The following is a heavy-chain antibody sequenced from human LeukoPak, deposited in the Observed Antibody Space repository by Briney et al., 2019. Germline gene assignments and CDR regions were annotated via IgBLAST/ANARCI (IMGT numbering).Heavy chain of an antibody. CDR3: ARDQVAVAANYYYYGMDV. CDR1: GFTFSCYW. V-gene: IGHV3-7*01. CDR2: IKQDGSEK. D-gene: IGHD6-19*01. J-gene: IGHJ6*02. Sequence: GGSLRLSCAASGFTFSCYWMSWVRQAPGKGLEWVANIKQDGSEKYYVDSVKGRFTISRDNAKNSLYLQMNSLRAEDTAVYYCARDQVAVAANYYYYGMDVWGQGTTVTVSS.